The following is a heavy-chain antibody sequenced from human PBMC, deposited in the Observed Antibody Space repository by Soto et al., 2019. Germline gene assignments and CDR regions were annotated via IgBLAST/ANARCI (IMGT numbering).Heavy chain of an antibody. CDR2: INPKTAAT. J-gene: IGHJ6*02. D-gene: IGHD1-26*01. V-gene: IGHV1-2*02. Sequence: QVQMVQSGAEVRKSGASVKVSCKASGYTFSDYFIQWLRQAPGQGLEWVAWINPKTAATNYAKKFQDRVTVTSDTSFSTAYLELTRLRLDDTALYYCERIKWGLDYYSGMDVWCQGAAGSVSS. CDR1: GYTFSDYF. CDR3: ERIKWGLDYYSGMDV.